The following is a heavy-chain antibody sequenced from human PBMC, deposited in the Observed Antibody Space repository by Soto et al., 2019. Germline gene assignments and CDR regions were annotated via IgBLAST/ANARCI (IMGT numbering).Heavy chain of an antibody. V-gene: IGHV1-2*04. CDR1: GDTFNDYY. J-gene: IGHJ6*03. D-gene: IGHD5-12*01. Sequence: QVQLVQSGAEVKRPGASVTVSCRSSGDTFNDYYIHWVRQAPGQGLEWMGWINPNGGVTKYAQKFQGWGSMTRDTSIRTVYMQLSRLRSDDTAVYYCARESGGATANLDYYYFYMDVWGTGTTVTVSS. CDR3: ARESGGATANLDYYYFYMDV. CDR2: INPNGGVT.